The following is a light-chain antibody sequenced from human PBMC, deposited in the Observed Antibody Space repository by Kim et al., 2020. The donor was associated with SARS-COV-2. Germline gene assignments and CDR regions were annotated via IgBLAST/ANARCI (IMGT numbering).Light chain of an antibody. CDR1: QNINSN. J-gene: IGKJ2*01. CDR2: DAS. Sequence: EIVMTQSPATLSVSPGERATLSCRASQNINSNLAWYQQKPGQAPRLLLYDASTRATDIPTRFSGSGSGTEFTLTISSLRSEDFAIYSCQHYDTWPYTFGQGTKLEI. V-gene: IGKV3-15*01. CDR3: QHYDTWPYT.